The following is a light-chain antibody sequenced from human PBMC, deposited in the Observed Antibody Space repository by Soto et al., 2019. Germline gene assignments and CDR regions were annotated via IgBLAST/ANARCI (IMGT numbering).Light chain of an antibody. J-gene: IGLJ1*01. CDR1: SSDIGRNY. CDR2: ENN. V-gene: IGLV1-51*02. Sequence: QSVLTQPPSVSAAPGQKVTISCSGSSSDIGRNYVSWYQHLPGTAPKLLIYENNKRPSGIPDRLSGSKSGSSATLGITGLQTGDEADYYCGTWDSSLTTYVFGPGTRPPS. CDR3: GTWDSSLTTYV.